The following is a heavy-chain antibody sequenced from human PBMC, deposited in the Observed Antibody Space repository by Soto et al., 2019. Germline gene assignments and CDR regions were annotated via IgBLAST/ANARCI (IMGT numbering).Heavy chain of an antibody. CDR2: ISAYNGNT. V-gene: IGHV1-18*01. D-gene: IGHD1-26*01. Sequence: QVQLVQSGAEVKKPGASVKVSCKASGYTFTSYGISWVRQAPGQGLEWMGWISAYNGNTNYAQKIQGRVTMTTDTSKSTAYMELRSLRSDDTAVYYCAGDGRYSGSYGGYYFDYWGQGTLVTVSS. J-gene: IGHJ4*02. CDR3: AGDGRYSGSYGGYYFDY. CDR1: GYTFTSYG.